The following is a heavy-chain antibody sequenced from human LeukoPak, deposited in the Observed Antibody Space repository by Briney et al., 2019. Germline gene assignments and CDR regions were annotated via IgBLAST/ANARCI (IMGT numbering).Heavy chain of an antibody. V-gene: IGHV3-23*01. Sequence: PGGSLRLSCAASTSTFSTYVMSWVRQAPGKGLEWVPVINSGFRTSSASSVKGRFTISRDNSKNTLFLHMNSLRGEDTAVYYCATGEDRSIYDRFDYWGQGTLVTVSS. CDR3: ATGEDRSIYDRFDY. CDR1: TSTFSTYV. J-gene: IGHJ4*02. D-gene: IGHD7-27*01. CDR2: INSGFRT.